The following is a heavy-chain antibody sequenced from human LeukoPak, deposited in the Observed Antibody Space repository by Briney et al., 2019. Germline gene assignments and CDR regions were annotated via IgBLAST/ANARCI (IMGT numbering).Heavy chain of an antibody. J-gene: IGHJ6*03. CDR3: ARDGTPNYSSGWVYMDV. D-gene: IGHD6-25*01. CDR1: GFTFSSYE. V-gene: IGHV3-48*03. Sequence: GGSLRLSCVASGFTFSSYEMNWVRQAPGKGLEWPSYIGSSDSTTHYADSVKGRFTISRDNAKNSLYLQMNSLRVEDTAVYYCARDGTPNYSSGWVYMDVWGEGTTVTISS. CDR2: IGSSDSTT.